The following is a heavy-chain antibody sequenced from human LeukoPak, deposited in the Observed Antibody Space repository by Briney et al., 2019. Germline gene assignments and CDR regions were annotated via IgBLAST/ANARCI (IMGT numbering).Heavy chain of an antibody. CDR3: AKAYCSSTSCPGFRYYYYGMDV. V-gene: IGHV3-9*01. CDR1: GFTFTSYA. CDR2: ISWNSGSI. D-gene: IGHD2-2*01. J-gene: IGHJ6*02. Sequence: GGSLRLSCAASGFTFTSYAMHWVRQAPGKGLEWVSGISWNSGSIGYAVSVKGRFTISRDNAKNSLYLQMNSLRAEDTALYYCAKAYCSSTSCPGFRYYYYGMDVWGQGTTVTVPS.